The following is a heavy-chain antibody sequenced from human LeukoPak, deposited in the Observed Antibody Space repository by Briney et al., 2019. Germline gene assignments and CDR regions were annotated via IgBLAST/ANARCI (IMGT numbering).Heavy chain of an antibody. J-gene: IGHJ4*02. CDR1: GGSISSRTYY. V-gene: IGHV4-39*02. CDR2: IYYSGST. Sequence: SETLSLTCTVSGGSISSRTYYWGWIRQPPGKGLEWIATIYYSGSTFYNPSLKSRVTISVDTSKNHFSLKLSSVTAADTAAYYCARKISGSYFDYWGQGTLVTVSS. D-gene: IGHD1-26*01. CDR3: ARKISGSYFDY.